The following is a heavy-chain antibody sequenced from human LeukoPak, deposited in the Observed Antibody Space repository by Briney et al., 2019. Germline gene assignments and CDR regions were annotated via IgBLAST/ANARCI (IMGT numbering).Heavy chain of an antibody. CDR3: SRGTSAGGPISPFDF. CDR1: GFTFTTYW. J-gene: IGHJ4*02. CDR2: IQGDGSNT. Sequence: GGSLRLSCAASGFTFTTYWMHWVRQAPGKGLVWVSRIQGDGSNTNYADSVKGRFSISRDNAKNTVYLQMTSLWAEDTGIYYCSRGTSAGGPISPFDFWGQGTVVTVSS. D-gene: IGHD6-13*01. V-gene: IGHV3-74*01.